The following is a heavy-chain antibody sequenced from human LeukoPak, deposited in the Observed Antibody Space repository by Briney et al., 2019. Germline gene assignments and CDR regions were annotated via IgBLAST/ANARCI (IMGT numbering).Heavy chain of an antibody. D-gene: IGHD3-22*01. CDR2: ISSSSITI. Sequence: QPGGSLRLSCAASGFTFSSYSMNWVHQAPGKGLEWVSYISSSSITIYYADSVKGRFTISRDNAKNSLYLQMNSLRAEDTAVYYCARESYYYDSSGYYSPAGFDYWGQGTLVTVSS. CDR1: GFTFSSYS. J-gene: IGHJ4*02. V-gene: IGHV3-48*01. CDR3: ARESYYYDSSGYYSPAGFDY.